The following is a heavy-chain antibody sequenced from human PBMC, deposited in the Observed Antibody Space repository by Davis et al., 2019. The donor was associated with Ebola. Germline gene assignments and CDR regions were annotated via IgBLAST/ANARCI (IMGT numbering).Heavy chain of an antibody. CDR3: ARAGVPYGIDV. V-gene: IGHV3-7*03. J-gene: IGHJ6*02. CDR1: GFMYSGSC. D-gene: IGHD3-10*01. Sequence: PGGSLRLSCAASGFMYSGSCMVLVRQAPGKGPESAASIRGDGVEKHYVDSVKGRFSISRDNAHNSLYLQMDSLRVEDTAIYYCARAGVPYGIDVWGQGTTVTVSS. CDR2: IRGDGVEK.